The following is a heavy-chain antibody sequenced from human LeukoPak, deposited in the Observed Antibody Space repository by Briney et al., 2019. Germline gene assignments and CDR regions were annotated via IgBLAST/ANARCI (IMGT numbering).Heavy chain of an antibody. D-gene: IGHD3-22*01. J-gene: IGHJ4*02. CDR3: TTFSMIVVVITD. Sequence: GGSLRLSCAASGFTFSSHAMSWVRQAPGKGLEWVGRIKSKTDGGTTDYAAPVKGRFTISRDDSKNTLYLQMNSLKTEDTAVYYCTTFSMIVVVITDWGQGTLVTVSS. CDR1: GFTFSSHA. CDR2: IKSKTDGGTT. V-gene: IGHV3-15*01.